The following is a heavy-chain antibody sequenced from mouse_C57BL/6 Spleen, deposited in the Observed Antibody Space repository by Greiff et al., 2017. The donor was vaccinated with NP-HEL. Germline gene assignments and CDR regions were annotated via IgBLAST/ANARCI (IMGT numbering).Heavy chain of an antibody. CDR2: ISSGSSTI. J-gene: IGHJ2*01. V-gene: IGHV5-17*01. CDR3: ASVYYSNSRAGYYFDY. D-gene: IGHD2-5*01. Sequence: DVQLVESGGGLVKPGGSLKLSCAASGFTFSDYGMHWVRQAPEKGLEWVAYISSGSSTIYYADTVKGRFTISRDNAKNTLFLQMTSLRSEDTAMYYCASVYYSNSRAGYYFDYWGQGTTLTVSS. CDR1: GFTFSDYG.